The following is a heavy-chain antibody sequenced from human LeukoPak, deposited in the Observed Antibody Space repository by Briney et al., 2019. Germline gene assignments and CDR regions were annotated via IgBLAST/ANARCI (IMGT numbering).Heavy chain of an antibody. CDR3: VRAGLDASGQHPHDY. V-gene: IGHV3-66*02. Sequence: PGRSLRLSCAASGFTVSSNYMSWVRQAPGKGLEWVSVIHSGGVTYHADSVQGRFFISRDNSKNRLYLQMNSLRAEDTAVYYCVRAGLDASGQHPHDYWGQGTLVTVSS. J-gene: IGHJ4*02. CDR2: IHSGGVT. D-gene: IGHD5-12*01. CDR1: GFTVSSNY.